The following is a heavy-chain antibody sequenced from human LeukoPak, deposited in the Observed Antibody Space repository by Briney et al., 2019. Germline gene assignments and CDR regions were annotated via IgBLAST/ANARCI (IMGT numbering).Heavy chain of an antibody. D-gene: IGHD4-17*01. V-gene: IGHV1-2*02. CDR2: IIPNGDT. J-gene: IGHJ4*02. CDR1: GYTFTSYA. CDR3: ARDRYGDGFAHLDY. Sequence: ASVKVSCKASGYTFTSYAMHWVRQAPGQGLEWMGWIIPNGDTNYPQKFQGRGAITRDTSVSTAYMDLSKLTSDDTAVYYCARDRYGDGFAHLDYWGQGALVTVSS.